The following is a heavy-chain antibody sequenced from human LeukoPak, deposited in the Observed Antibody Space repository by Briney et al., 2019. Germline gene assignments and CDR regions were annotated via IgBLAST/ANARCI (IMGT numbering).Heavy chain of an antibody. CDR3: ARDIDYGDYSATHAFDI. D-gene: IGHD4-17*01. Sequence: SVKVSCKASGYTFTSYGISWVRQAPGQGLEWMGGIIPIFGTANYAQKFQGRVTITADKSTSTAYMELSSLRSEDTAVYYCARDIDYGDYSATHAFDIWGQGTMVTVSS. CDR1: GYTFTSYG. V-gene: IGHV1-69*06. J-gene: IGHJ3*02. CDR2: IIPIFGTA.